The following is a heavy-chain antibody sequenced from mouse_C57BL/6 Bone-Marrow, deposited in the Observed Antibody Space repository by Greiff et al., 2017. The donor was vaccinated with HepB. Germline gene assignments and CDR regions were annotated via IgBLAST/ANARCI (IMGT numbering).Heavy chain of an antibody. Sequence: QVQLQQPGAELVKPGASVKMSCKASGYTFTSYWITWVKQRPGQGLEWIGDIYPGSGSTNYNEKFKSKATLTVDTSTSTAYMQLSSLTSEDSAVYYCSRVVITTVVAGCWGQGTTLTVSS. D-gene: IGHD1-1*01. V-gene: IGHV1-55*01. CDR1: GYTFTSYW. CDR2: IYPGSGST. CDR3: SRVVITTVVAGC. J-gene: IGHJ2*01.